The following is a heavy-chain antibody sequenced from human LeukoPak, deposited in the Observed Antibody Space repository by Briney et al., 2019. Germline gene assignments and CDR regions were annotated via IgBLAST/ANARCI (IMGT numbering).Heavy chain of an antibody. J-gene: IGHJ4*02. CDR3: AKERQSDYSVDY. CDR2: IYSGGST. V-gene: IGHV3-53*01. D-gene: IGHD3-10*01. CDR1: GFTVSSNY. Sequence: GGSLRLSCAASGFTVSSNYMSWVRQAPGKGLEWVSVIYSGGSTYYADSVKGRFTISRDNSKNTLYLQMNSLRAEDTAVYYCAKERQSDYSVDYWGQGTLVTVSS.